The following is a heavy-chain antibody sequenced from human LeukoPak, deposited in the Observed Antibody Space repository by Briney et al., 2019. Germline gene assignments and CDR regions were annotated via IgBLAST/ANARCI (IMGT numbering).Heavy chain of an antibody. CDR2: ISDNGVYT. CDR1: GSTFSKYI. J-gene: IGHJ4*02. V-gene: IGHV3-23*01. CDR3: AKWGANKVEWRHYVDS. Sequence: GGSLRLSCAVSGSTFSKYIMSWVRQAPGKGLEWVSGISDNGVYTAYAGSVEGRFTISRDNSKNTLYMQMNSLRAEDTAIYYCAKWGANKVEWRHYVDSWGQGTLVIVSS. D-gene: IGHD3-16*01.